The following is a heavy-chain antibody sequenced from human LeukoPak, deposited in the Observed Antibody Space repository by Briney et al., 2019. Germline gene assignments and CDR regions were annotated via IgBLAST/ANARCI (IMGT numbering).Heavy chain of an antibody. J-gene: IGHJ4*02. CDR3: ARESHGSANYYGSGSYYNFAY. D-gene: IGHD3-10*01. V-gene: IGHV1-46*01. CDR2: INPSGGST. CDR1: GYTFTSYD. Sequence: ASVKVSCKASGYTFTSYDINWVRQAPGQGLEWMGIINPSGGSTSYAQKFQGRVTMTRDTSTSTVYMELSSLRSEDTAVYYCARESHGSANYYGSGSYYNFAYWGQGTLVTVSS.